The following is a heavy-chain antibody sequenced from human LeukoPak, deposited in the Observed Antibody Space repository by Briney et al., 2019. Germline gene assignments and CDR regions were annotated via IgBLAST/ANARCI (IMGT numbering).Heavy chain of an antibody. D-gene: IGHD6-19*01. CDR2: IYYSGST. CDR3: ARALSSGWYRGSFDY. Sequence: SETLSLTCTVSGGSISSSSYYWGWIRQPPGTGLEWIGSIYYSGSTYYNPSLKSRVTISVDTSKNQFSLKLSSVTAADTAVYYCARALSSGWYRGSFDYWGQGTLVTVSS. CDR1: GGSISSSSYY. J-gene: IGHJ4*02. V-gene: IGHV4-39*07.